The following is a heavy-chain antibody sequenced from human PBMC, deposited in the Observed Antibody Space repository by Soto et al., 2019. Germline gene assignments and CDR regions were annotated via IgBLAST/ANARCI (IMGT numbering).Heavy chain of an antibody. Sequence: QVQLQESGPGLVKPSETLSLTCSVSGDSISSYYWSRIRQPPGKGLEWIGYIYYSGSTNYNPSLKSRVTISVDTSKNQFSLKLSSVTAADTAVYHCARHIGRGFDYWGQGTLVTVSS. CDR2: IYYSGST. CDR3: ARHIGRGFDY. J-gene: IGHJ4*02. CDR1: GDSISSYY. D-gene: IGHD3-16*02. V-gene: IGHV4-59*08.